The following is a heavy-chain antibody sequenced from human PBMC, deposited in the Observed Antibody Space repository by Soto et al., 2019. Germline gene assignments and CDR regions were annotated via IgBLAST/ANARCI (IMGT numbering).Heavy chain of an antibody. V-gene: IGHV3-23*01. J-gene: IGHJ6*02. CDR1: GFTFSSYA. CDR2: ISGSGDTT. Sequence: EVQLLESGGGLVQPGGSLRLSCAASGFTFSSYAMNWVRQPPGKGLEWVSAISGSGDTTYYADSVKGRFTISRDNSKNTLYLQMNSLRAEDTAVYYCAKDHSGTYPRNEDVWGQGTTVTVSS. D-gene: IGHD3-10*01. CDR3: AKDHSGTYPRNEDV.